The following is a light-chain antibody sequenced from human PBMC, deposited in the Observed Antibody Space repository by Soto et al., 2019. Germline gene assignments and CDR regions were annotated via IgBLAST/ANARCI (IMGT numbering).Light chain of an antibody. J-gene: IGKJ4*01. Sequence: IQMTQSPSTLSASVGDRVTITCRASHHIDAWLAWYQQKPGKAPKVLIYKASILESGVPSRFSGSGSGTEFTLTISSLQPDDSATYYCQQHSNYPLTFGGGTKVDNK. CDR2: KAS. V-gene: IGKV1-5*03. CDR3: QQHSNYPLT. CDR1: HHIDAW.